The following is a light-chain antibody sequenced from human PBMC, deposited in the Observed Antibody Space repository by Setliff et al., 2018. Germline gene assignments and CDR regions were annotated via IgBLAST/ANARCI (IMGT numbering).Light chain of an antibody. CDR3: SSYTSSSASYV. Sequence: QSVLTQPASVSGSPGQSITISCTGTSSDVGGYNYVSWYQQHPGKAPKLMIYDVSNRPSGVSTRFSGSKSGNTASLTISGLQAEDETDYYCSSYTSSSASYVFGTGTKVT. CDR2: DVS. CDR1: SSDVGGYNY. J-gene: IGLJ1*01. V-gene: IGLV2-14*03.